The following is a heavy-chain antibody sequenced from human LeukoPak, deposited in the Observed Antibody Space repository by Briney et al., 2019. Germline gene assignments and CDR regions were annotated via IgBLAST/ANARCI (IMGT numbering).Heavy chain of an antibody. D-gene: IGHD5-12*01. V-gene: IGHV3-7*01. CDR2: IKQDGSEK. CDR1: GFTFSSYW. J-gene: IGHJ4*02. CDR3: AKKGGYEDFDY. Sequence: GGSLRLSCAASGFTFSSYWMNWVRQAPGKGLEWVASIKQDGSEKYYVDSVKGRFTISRDNAKNSLYLQMNSLRGEDTAVYYCAKKGGYEDFDYWGQGTLVTVSS.